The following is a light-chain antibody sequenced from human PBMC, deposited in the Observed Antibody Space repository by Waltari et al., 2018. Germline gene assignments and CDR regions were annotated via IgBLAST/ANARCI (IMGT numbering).Light chain of an antibody. V-gene: IGLV2-14*02. CDR1: SSDVGTYNS. J-gene: IGLJ1*01. Sequence: QSALTQPASVSGSPGQSITISCTGTSSDVGTYNSVSWYQQHPGNGPKLIIYEVNKRSAGVSNRVSGSKSGNTASLTISGLQTEDEADYYCSSYTGWIYVFGSGTKVTVL. CDR2: EVN. CDR3: SSYTGWIYV.